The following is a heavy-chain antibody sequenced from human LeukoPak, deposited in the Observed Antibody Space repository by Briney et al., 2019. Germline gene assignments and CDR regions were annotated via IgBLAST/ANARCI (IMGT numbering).Heavy chain of an antibody. V-gene: IGHV1-2*02. CDR3: ARGWELPHSSDY. CDR2: INPNSGGT. J-gene: IGHJ4*02. D-gene: IGHD1-26*01. Sequence: GASVKVSCKASGYTFTGYYMHLVRQAPGQWHEWMGWINPNSGGTNYAQKFQGRVTMTRDTSISTAYMEMSRLRSDDTAVYYCARGWELPHSSDYWGQGNLVTVSS. CDR1: GYTFTGYY.